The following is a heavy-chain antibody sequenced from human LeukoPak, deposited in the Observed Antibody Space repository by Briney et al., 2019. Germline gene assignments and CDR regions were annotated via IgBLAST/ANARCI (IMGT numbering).Heavy chain of an antibody. V-gene: IGHV4-4*07. Sequence: XETLSLTCTVSGGSISTYFWSWIRQPAGKGLEWIGRLYTSGSTNYNPSLKSRLTMSADTSKNQFSLNLRSVTAADTAIYYCARDRVDSSGYYYYYGIDVWGQGTAVTVSS. CDR2: LYTSGST. J-gene: IGHJ6*02. CDR1: GGSISTYF. D-gene: IGHD3-22*01. CDR3: ARDRVDSSGYYYYYGIDV.